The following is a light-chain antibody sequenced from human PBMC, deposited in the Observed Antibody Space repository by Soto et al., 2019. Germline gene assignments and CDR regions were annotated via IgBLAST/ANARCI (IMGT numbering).Light chain of an antibody. CDR2: KAS. J-gene: IGKJ5*01. CDR3: QQYNNWPPLT. V-gene: IGKV1-5*03. Sequence: DIQMTQSPSTLSASLGDRVTITCRASQSISTWLAWYQQKPGRAPKLLIYKASSLQSDVPSGFSGSGSGTEFTLTISSLQSEDFAVYYCQQYNNWPPLTFGQGTRLEIK. CDR1: QSISTW.